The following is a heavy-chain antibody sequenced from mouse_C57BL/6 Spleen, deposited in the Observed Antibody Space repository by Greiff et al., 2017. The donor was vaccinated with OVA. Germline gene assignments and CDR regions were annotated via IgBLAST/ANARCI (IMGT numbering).Heavy chain of an antibody. Sequence: VQLQESGAELVRPGASVTLSCKASGYTYTDYEMHWVKQTPVHGLEWIGAIDPETGGTAYNQKFKGKAILTADKSSSTAYMELRSLTSEDSAVYYCTRRAGGFAYWGQGTLVTVSA. D-gene: IGHD3-1*01. CDR1: GYTYTDYE. CDR3: TRRAGGFAY. CDR2: IDPETGGT. J-gene: IGHJ3*01. V-gene: IGHV1-15*01.